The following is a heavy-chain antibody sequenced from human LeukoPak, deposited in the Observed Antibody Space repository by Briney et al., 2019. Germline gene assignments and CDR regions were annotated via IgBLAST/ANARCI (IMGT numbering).Heavy chain of an antibody. V-gene: IGHV3-23*01. CDR1: GLTFSSYA. CDR2: ISGSGGST. J-gene: IGHJ4*02. Sequence: GGSLRLSCAASGLTFSSYAMSWVRQAPGKGLEWVSGISGSGGSTYYADSVKGRFTISRDNSKNTLYLQMNSLRAEDTAVYYCARGGWGSYFDYWGQGTLVTVSS. D-gene: IGHD7-27*01. CDR3: ARGGWGSYFDY.